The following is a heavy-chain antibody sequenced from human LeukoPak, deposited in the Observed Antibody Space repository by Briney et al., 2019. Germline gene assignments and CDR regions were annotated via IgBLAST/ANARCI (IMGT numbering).Heavy chain of an antibody. CDR2: ISGSGGST. V-gene: IGHV3-23*01. CDR3: AKRGVVILVFLVGFHKEAFYFES. D-gene: IGHD3/OR15-3a*01. J-gene: IGHJ4*02. CDR1: GITLSNYG. Sequence: GGSLRLSCAVSGITLSNYGMSWVSQAPGKGLEWVAGISGSGGSTIYADSVKGRFTISRDNPKNTLYLQMNSLRAEDTAFYFCAKRGVVILVFLVGFHKEAFYFESWGQGALVTVSS.